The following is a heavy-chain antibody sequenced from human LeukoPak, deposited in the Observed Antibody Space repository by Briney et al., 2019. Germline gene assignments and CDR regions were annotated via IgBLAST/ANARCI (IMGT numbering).Heavy chain of an antibody. Sequence: SETLSLTCTVSGCSISSYYWSWIRQPAGKGLEWIGRYHTSGSTNYNPSLKSRVTISVDTSKNQFSLKLSSVTAADTAVYYCARALKDIVVVVAALGMDVWGKGTTVTVSS. CDR2: YHTSGST. J-gene: IGHJ6*03. CDR1: GCSISSYY. V-gene: IGHV4-4*07. D-gene: IGHD2-15*01. CDR3: ARALKDIVVVVAALGMDV.